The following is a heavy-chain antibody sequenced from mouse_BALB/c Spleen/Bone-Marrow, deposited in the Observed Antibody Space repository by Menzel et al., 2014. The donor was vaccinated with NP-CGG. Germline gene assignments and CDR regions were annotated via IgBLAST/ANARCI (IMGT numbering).Heavy chain of an antibody. V-gene: IGHV5-12-1*01. CDR2: ISNGGGST. CDR1: GFAFSSYD. Sequence: DVHLVESGGGLVKPGGSLKLSCAASGFAFSSYDMSWVRQTPEKRLEWVAYISNGGGSTYYPDTVKGRFTIPRDNAKNTLYLQMSSLKSEDTAMYYCTRHELGLFDYWGQGTTLTVSS. J-gene: IGHJ2*01. CDR3: TRHELGLFDY. D-gene: IGHD4-1*01.